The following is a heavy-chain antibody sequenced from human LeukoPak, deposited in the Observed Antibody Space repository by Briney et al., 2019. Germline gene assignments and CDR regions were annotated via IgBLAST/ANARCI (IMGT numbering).Heavy chain of an antibody. Sequence: PGGSLRLSCAASGLPFSSHGMNWVRQAPGKGLEWVSSISSSSTYIYYADSVKGRFTVSRDNAKNSLYLQMNSLRAEDTAVYFCASQYTSSRIFDDWGQGTLVTVSS. J-gene: IGHJ4*02. CDR2: ISSSSTYI. D-gene: IGHD6-13*01. CDR3: ASQYTSSRIFDD. CDR1: GLPFSSHG. V-gene: IGHV3-21*01.